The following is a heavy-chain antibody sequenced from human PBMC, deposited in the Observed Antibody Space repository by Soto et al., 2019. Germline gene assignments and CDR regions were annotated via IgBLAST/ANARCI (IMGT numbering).Heavy chain of an antibody. D-gene: IGHD3-10*01. CDR3: ARDAVLVSYYSTYFDY. CDR1: GGSISSYY. J-gene: IGHJ4*02. CDR2: IYYSGIT. V-gene: IGHV4-59*01. Sequence: SETLSLTCTVSGGSISSYYWSWSLEPPGKGLEWIGDIYYSGITKYSPSLKSRVTISVETSKNQFSLKLSSVTAADTAVYYCARDAVLVSYYSTYFDYWGEG.